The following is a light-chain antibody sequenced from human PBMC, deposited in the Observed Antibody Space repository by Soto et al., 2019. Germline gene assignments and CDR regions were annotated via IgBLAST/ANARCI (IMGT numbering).Light chain of an antibody. CDR3: CSYTSSSNPWV. V-gene: IGLV2-14*03. Sequence: QSALTQPASVSGSPGQSITISCTGTSSDVGGYNYVSWYQQHPGKAPKLMIYDVSDRPSGVSNRFSASKSGNTASLTISGLQAEDEADYYCCSYTSSSNPWVFGTGTKVT. CDR1: SSDVGGYNY. J-gene: IGLJ1*01. CDR2: DVS.